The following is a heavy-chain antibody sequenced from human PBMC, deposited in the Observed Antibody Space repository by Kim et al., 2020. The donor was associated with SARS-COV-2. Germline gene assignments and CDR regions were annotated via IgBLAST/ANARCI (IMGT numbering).Heavy chain of an antibody. CDR2: VANTVDNT. CDR1: GFTFTSFD. CDR3: AKDSRRTSGWFYFDC. J-gene: IGHJ4*02. V-gene: IGHV3-23*01. D-gene: IGHD6-19*01. Sequence: GGSLRLSCAASGFTFTSFDMSWVRQAPGKGLEWVSGVANTVDNTYYADSVKGRFTISRDNSKNTVYLQMNSLRAEDTAIYFCAKDSRRTSGWFYFDCWGQGTLVTVSS.